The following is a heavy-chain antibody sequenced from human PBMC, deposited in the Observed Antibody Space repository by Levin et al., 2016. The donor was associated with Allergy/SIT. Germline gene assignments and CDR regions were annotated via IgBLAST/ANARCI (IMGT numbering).Heavy chain of an antibody. V-gene: IGHV3-21*01. CDR3: ARDLEDYGGKV. J-gene: IGHJ4*02. CDR1: GFTFSDFS. Sequence: GESLKISCAASGFTFSDFSMNWVRQAPGKGLEWLSSITSSSHTIHYVDSVKGRFTISRDNAKNSVYLQMNSLRAEDTALYYCARDLEDYGGKVWGQGTLVTVSS. CDR2: ITSSSHTI. D-gene: IGHD4-23*01.